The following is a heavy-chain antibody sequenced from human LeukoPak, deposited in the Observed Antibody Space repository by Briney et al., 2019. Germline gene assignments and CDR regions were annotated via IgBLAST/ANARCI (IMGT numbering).Heavy chain of an antibody. CDR1: GGSISSGHYF. CDR2: IYTSGST. CDR3: ARSYYDILTGYRNNWFDP. J-gene: IGHJ5*02. V-gene: IGHV4-61*02. D-gene: IGHD3-9*01. Sequence: NPSETLSLTCTVSGGSISSGHYFWTWIRQPAGKGLEWIGRIYTSGSTNYNPSLKSRVTISVDTSKNQFSLKLSSVTAADTAVYYCARSYYDILTGYRNNWFDPWAREPWSPSPQ.